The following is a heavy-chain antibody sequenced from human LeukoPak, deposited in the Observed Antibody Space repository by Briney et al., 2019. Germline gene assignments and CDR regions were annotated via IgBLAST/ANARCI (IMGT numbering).Heavy chain of an antibody. CDR1: GFTFNSYA. CDR3: AARPDRGLGPLDF. V-gene: IGHV3-23*01. J-gene: IGHJ4*02. CDR2: ISSSGDSI. Sequence: PGGSLRLSCAASGFTFNSYAMAWVRQPPGKGLEWVSAISSSGDSIYYTDSVKGRFTISRDNSKNTLYLEMSRLRADDTAVYFCAARPDRGLGPLDFWGQGTLVTVSP.